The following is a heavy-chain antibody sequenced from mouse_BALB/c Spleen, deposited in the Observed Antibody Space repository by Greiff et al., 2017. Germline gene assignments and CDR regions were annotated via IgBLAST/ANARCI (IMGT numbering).Heavy chain of an antibody. J-gene: IGHJ3*01. Sequence: EVQLVESGGGLVKPGGSLKLSCAASGFTFSSYTMSWVRQTPEKRLEWVATISSGGSYTYYPDSVKGRFTISRDNAKNTLYLQMSSLKSEDTAMYYCTGSSSFAYWAKGLWSLSLQ. V-gene: IGHV5-6-4*01. CDR1: GFTFSSYT. CDR3: TGSSSFAY. D-gene: IGHD1-1*01. CDR2: ISSGGSYT.